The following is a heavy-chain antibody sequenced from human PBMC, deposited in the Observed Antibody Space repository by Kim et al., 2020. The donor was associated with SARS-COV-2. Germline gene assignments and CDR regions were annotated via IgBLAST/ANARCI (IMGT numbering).Heavy chain of an antibody. D-gene: IGHD3-10*01. CDR1: GFTVSSNY. CDR2: IYSGGST. CDR3: ARANLGVRGVITQTPTVMDV. V-gene: IGHV3-53*04. J-gene: IGHJ6*03. Sequence: GGSLRLSCAASGFTVSSNYMSWVRQAPGKGLEWVSVIYSGGSTYYADSVKGRFTISRHNSKNTLYLQMNSLRAEDTAVYYCARANLGVRGVITQTPTVMDVWGKGTTVTVSS.